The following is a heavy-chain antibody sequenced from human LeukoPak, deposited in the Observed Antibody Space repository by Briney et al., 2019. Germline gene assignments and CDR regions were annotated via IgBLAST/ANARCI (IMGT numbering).Heavy chain of an antibody. CDR1: GGTFSSYA. V-gene: IGHV1-69*05. Sequence: SVKVSCKASGGTFSSYAISWVRQAPGQGLEWMGGIIPIFGTANYAQKFQGRVTITTDESTSTAYMELSSLRSEDTAVYYCARAGCSSTSCLAGFDYWGQGTLVTVSS. CDR2: IIPIFGTA. CDR3: ARAGCSSTSCLAGFDY. J-gene: IGHJ4*02. D-gene: IGHD2-2*01.